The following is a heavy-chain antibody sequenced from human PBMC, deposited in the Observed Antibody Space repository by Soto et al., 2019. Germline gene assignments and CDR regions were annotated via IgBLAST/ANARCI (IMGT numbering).Heavy chain of an antibody. J-gene: IGHJ4*02. V-gene: IGHV3-15*07. CDR1: GFTFSNAW. Sequence: GGSLRLSCAASGFTFSNAWMNWVRQAPGKGLEWVGRIKSKTDGGTTDYAAPVKGRFTISRDDSKNTLYLQMNSLKTEDTAVYYCTTVTGAPLRYFDWSQHPPIDYWGQGTLVNLSS. D-gene: IGHD3-9*01. CDR2: IKSKTDGGTT. CDR3: TTVTGAPLRYFDWSQHPPIDY.